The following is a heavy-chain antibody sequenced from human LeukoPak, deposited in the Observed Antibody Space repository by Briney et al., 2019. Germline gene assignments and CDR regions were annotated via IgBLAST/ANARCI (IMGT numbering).Heavy chain of an antibody. Sequence: GGSLRLSCAASGFTLSDYYMTWIRQAPGKGLEWVSYISRSGTNSGGTTYYPDSLKGRFTISRDSAKNSLYLQMNSLSVDDTAVYYCARGGTGYCSSTSCYEIDYWGQGTLVTVSS. J-gene: IGHJ4*02. V-gene: IGHV3-11*01. CDR1: GFTLSDYY. D-gene: IGHD2-2*01. CDR3: ARGGTGYCSSTSCYEIDY. CDR2: ISRSGTNSGGTT.